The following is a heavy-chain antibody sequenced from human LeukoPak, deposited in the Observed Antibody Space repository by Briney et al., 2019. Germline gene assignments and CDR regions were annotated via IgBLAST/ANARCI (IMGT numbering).Heavy chain of an antibody. CDR2: ISPDGSSK. D-gene: IGHD2-15*01. V-gene: IGHV3-30*18. CDR1: GFTFSNYA. Sequence: PGGSLRLSCAASGFTFSNYAIHWVRQAPGKGLEWVAAISPDGSSKYYAGSVRGRSTISRDKSNNTVSLQMSSLRPEDTAVYYCAKGSGGSCYSSGDVWGQGTTVTVSS. J-gene: IGHJ6*02. CDR3: AKGSGGSCYSSGDV.